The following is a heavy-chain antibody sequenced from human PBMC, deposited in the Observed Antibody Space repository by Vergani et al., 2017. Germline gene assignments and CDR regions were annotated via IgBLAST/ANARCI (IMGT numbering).Heavy chain of an antibody. Sequence: QLQLQESGPGLVKPSETLSLTCTVSGGSISSSSYYWGWIRQPPGKGLEWIGSIYYSGSTYYNPSLKSRVTISVATSKNQFSLKLSSVTAADTAVYYCASLGGAAAGTGNWFDPWGQGTLVTVSS. J-gene: IGHJ5*02. CDR2: IYYSGST. D-gene: IGHD6-13*01. CDR1: GGSISSSSYY. V-gene: IGHV4-39*07. CDR3: ASLGGAAAGTGNWFDP.